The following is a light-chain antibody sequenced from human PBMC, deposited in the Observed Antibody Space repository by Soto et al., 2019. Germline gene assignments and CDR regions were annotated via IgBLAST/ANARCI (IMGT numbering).Light chain of an antibody. CDR3: QQRSNWPPT. J-gene: IGKJ1*01. CDR2: DAS. V-gene: IGKV3-11*01. Sequence: EILLTQSPATLSLSPGERGTLSCRASQSVSSYLAWYQQTPGQAPRILIYDASNRDTGIPARFSGSGSGTDFTLPLSSLEPEDFEVYYCQQRSNWPPTFGQGTKVDIK. CDR1: QSVSSY.